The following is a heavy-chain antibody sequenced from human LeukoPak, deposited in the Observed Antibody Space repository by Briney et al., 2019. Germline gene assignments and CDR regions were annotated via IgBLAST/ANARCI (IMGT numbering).Heavy chain of an antibody. Sequence: GGSLRLSCAASGFTFSSDWMSWVRQAPGKGLEWVGNIQPDGSEHYPVDSVKGRFTISRDNARNSLFLQMNSLRAEDTAIYYCATYRQVLLPFESWGQGTLVTVSS. CDR2: IQPDGSEH. CDR1: GFTFSSDW. D-gene: IGHD5-18*01. J-gene: IGHJ4*02. V-gene: IGHV3-7*03. CDR3: ATYRQVLLPFES.